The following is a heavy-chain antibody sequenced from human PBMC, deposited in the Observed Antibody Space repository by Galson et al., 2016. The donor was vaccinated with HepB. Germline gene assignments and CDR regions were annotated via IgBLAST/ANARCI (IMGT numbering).Heavy chain of an antibody. CDR2: FSYYGRNE. J-gene: IGHJ5*02. CDR3: AKEYLPQIVQVVAATPWFDP. V-gene: IGHV3-30*18. D-gene: IGHD2-15*01. CDR1: GFTFSSYG. Sequence: SLRLSCAASGFTFSSYGMHWVRQAPGKGLEWVAVFSYYGRNEYYADSVKGRFTISRDNSMNTLYLQMNSLRVEDTAVYYCAKEYLPQIVQVVAATPWFDPWGQGTLVTVSS.